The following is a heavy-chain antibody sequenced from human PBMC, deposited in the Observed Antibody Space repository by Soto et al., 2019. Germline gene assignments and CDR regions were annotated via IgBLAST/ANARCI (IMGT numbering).Heavy chain of an antibody. Sequence: QVQLVQSGAEVKKPGSSVKVSCKASGGTFSSYAISWVRQAPGQGLEWMGGIIPIFGTANYAQKFQGSVTITADEPPSTAYKELTSLRSEDTAVYYCAGEDPEGHFDRGFDPWGQGTLVTVSS. CDR1: GGTFSSYA. J-gene: IGHJ5*02. CDR3: AGEDPEGHFDRGFDP. CDR2: IIPIFGTA. V-gene: IGHV1-69*12. D-gene: IGHD3-9*01.